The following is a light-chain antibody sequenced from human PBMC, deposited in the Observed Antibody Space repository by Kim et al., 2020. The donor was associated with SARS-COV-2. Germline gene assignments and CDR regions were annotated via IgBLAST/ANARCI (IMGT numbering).Light chain of an antibody. J-gene: IGLJ2*01. V-gene: IGLV7-46*01. CDR3: LLSYGGARV. CDR1: TGTVSSGHY. CDR2: DTS. Sequence: QAVVTQEPSLTVSPGGTVTLTCGSSTGTVSSGHYCHWIQQKPAHAPRTLISDTSKKHSWTPARFSGSLLGGKAVLIVSGAQPEDEADYYCLLSYGGARVFGGGTQLTVL.